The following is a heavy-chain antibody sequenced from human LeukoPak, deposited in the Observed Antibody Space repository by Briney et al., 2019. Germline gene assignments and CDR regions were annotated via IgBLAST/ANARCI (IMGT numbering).Heavy chain of an antibody. Sequence: ASVKVSCKASGYTFTSYGISWVRQAPGQGLEWMGWISAYNGNTNYAQKLQGRVTMTTDTSTSTAYMELRSLRSDDTAVYYCASAFSSGWDYYYGMDVWGQGTTVTVSS. V-gene: IGHV1-18*01. CDR2: ISAYNGNT. J-gene: IGHJ6*02. CDR1: GYTFTSYG. D-gene: IGHD6-19*01. CDR3: ASAFSSGWDYYYGMDV.